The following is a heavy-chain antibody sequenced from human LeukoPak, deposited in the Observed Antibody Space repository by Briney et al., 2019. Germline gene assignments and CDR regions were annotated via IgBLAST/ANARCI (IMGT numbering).Heavy chain of an antibody. D-gene: IGHD6-19*01. CDR1: GFTFSRYW. V-gene: IGHV3-74*01. CDR3: ARDSRGGSGWYGYFDL. J-gene: IGHJ2*01. CDR2: ITPDGRST. Sequence: GGSLRLSCAASGFTFSRYWMHWVRQAPGKGLVWVSRITPDGRSTRYADSVKGRFTISRDNAKNSLYLQMNSLRAEDTAIYYCARDSRGGSGWYGYFDLWGRGTLVTDSS.